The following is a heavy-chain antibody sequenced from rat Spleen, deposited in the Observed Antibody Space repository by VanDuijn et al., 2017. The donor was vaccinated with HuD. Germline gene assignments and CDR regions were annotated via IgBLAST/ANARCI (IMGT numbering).Heavy chain of an antibody. CDR3: ARPFNEGYTTDYYYYFDY. D-gene: IGHD1-6*01. CDR2: LSTGGGNT. J-gene: IGHJ2*01. V-gene: IGHV5S13*01. Sequence: EVQLVESGGGLVQPGRSLTLSCAASGFTFSDYGMAWVRQAPGKGLEWVASLSTGGGNTYYRDSVKGRFTISRDNAKNTQYLQMDSLRSEDTATYYCARPFNEGYTTDYYYYFDYWGQGVMVTVSS. CDR1: GFTFSDYG.